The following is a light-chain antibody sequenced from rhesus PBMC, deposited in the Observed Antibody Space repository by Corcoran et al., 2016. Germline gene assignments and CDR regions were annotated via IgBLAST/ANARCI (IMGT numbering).Light chain of an antibody. CDR2: EVS. V-gene: IGLV2-19*02. CDR3: NSYGGGGTFI. J-gene: IGLJ1*01. CDR1: SCDIGCYNA. Sequence: QAAPTQSPSASGSAGQSVTILCSGTSCDIGCYNAVSWYQHHPGKAPKLMIFEVSRRPSGVPDRFSGYKSGNTASLTISGLQAEDEADYYCNSYGGGGTFIFGAGTRLTVL.